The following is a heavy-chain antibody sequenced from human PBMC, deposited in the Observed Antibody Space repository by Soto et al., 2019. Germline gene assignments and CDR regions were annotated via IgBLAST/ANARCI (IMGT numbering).Heavy chain of an antibody. D-gene: IGHD6-13*01. CDR3: ARDSGAKLSSS. CDR1: GGTFSSYR. J-gene: IGHJ4*02. CDR2: IVPIYRTA. Sequence: ASVKVSCKASGGTFSSYRFNWVRQARGQGLEWLGGIVPIYRTADYAQKFQGRVTITADESTRTVYMELSSLKSQDTALHYCARDSGAKLSSSWGQGTLVTVS. V-gene: IGHV1-69*13.